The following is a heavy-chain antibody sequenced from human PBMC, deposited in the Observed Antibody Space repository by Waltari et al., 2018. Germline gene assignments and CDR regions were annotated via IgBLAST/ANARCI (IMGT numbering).Heavy chain of an antibody. J-gene: IGHJ6*03. CDR1: GFTFSSYA. CDR2: ISYDGSKK. V-gene: IGHV3-30-3*01. Sequence: QVQLVESGGGAVQPGRSLRLSCAVSGFTFSSYAFHWVRQAPGKGLEWVVVISYDGSKKYYADFVKGRFTISRDNSKNTAYMQMESLRDEDTAIYYCARDDHFWSGHPHYMDVWGKGTTVIVSS. D-gene: IGHD3-3*02. CDR3: ARDDHFWSGHPHYMDV.